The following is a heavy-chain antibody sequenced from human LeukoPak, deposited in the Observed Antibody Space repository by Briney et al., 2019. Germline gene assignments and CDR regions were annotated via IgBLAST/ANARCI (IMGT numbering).Heavy chain of an antibody. D-gene: IGHD3-22*01. CDR3: AKGYYYDSSGYSL. V-gene: IGHV3-23*01. CDR2: ISGSGGST. CDR1: GFTFSSNW. Sequence: PGGSLRLSCAASGFTFSSNWMHWVRQAPGKGLEWVSAISGSGGSTYYADSVKGRFTISRDNSKSTLYLQMNSLRAEDTAVYYCAKGYYYDSSGYSLWGQGTLVTVSS. J-gene: IGHJ4*02.